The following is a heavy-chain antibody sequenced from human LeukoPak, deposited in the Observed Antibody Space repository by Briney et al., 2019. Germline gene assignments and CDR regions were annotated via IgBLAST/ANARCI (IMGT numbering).Heavy chain of an antibody. D-gene: IGHD5-18*01. CDR3: ARDGPKYSYGATGYYMDV. CDR2: IKQDGSEK. V-gene: IGHV3-7*01. Sequence: GGSLRLSCSASGFNFLNYWMSWVRQAPGKGPEWVANIKQDGSEKYYVDSVKGRFTISRDNAKNSLYLQMNSLRAEDTAVYYCARDGPKYSYGATGYYMDVWGKGTTVTVSS. J-gene: IGHJ6*03. CDR1: GFNFLNYW.